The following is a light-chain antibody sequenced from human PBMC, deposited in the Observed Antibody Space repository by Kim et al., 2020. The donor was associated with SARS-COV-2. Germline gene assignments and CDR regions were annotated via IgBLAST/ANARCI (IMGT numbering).Light chain of an antibody. V-gene: IGLV2-14*03. CDR3: SSYTTGTTLVV. CDR1: SSDIGRYNY. Sequence: SITISCTGTSSDIGRYNYVSWYQQHPGKAPKLMIYDVTNRPSGVSNRFSGSKSGNTASLTISGLQAEDEAVYYCSSYTTGTTLVVFGGGTQLTVL. J-gene: IGLJ2*01. CDR2: DVT.